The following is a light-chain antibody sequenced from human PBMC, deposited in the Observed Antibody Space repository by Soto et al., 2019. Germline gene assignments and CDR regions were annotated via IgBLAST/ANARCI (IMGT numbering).Light chain of an antibody. V-gene: IGKV4-1*01. Sequence: VMTQSPESLAVFLGEKATINCKSSQSGLYSSYDKTYLAWYQQKPGQPPKLLIYGASTRASGVPDRFSGSGSGTDFTLTISSLQAEDVAVYYCQQYYSTPYTFGQGTKVDIK. CDR1: QSGLYSSYDKTY. J-gene: IGKJ2*01. CDR2: GAS. CDR3: QQYYSTPYT.